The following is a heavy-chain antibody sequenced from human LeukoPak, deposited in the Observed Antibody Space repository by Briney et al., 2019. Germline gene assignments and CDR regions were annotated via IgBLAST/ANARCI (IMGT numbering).Heavy chain of an antibody. J-gene: IGHJ4*02. CDR3: TTRLAAAYY. Sequence: GGSLRLSCAAYGLPFRGCAMHWVRQAARKGLEGVGRIRRKANSYATAYAASVKGRLTISRDYSKNTAYLQMNSLKTEDTAVYYCTTRLAAAYYWGQGTLVTVSS. CDR2: IRRKANSYAT. V-gene: IGHV3-73*01. D-gene: IGHD6-13*01. CDR1: GLPFRGCA.